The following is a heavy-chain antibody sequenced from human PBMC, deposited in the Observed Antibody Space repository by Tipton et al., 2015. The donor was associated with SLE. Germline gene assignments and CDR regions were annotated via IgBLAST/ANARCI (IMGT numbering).Heavy chain of an antibody. V-gene: IGHV1-18*01. CDR2: ITTYSGNT. J-gene: IGHJ4*02. Sequence: QVQLVQSGPEVKKPGSSVKVSCKASGGTFSSYAISWVRQAPGQGLEWMGWITTYSGNTNYAQNLQGRVTMTTDTSTNTAYMELRSLRSDDTAVYYCARGIDYNIYWGQGTLVTVSS. CDR1: GGTFSSYA. D-gene: IGHD4-11*01. CDR3: ARGIDYNIY.